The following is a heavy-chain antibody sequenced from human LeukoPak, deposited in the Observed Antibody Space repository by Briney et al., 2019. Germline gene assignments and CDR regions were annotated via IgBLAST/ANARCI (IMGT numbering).Heavy chain of an antibody. J-gene: IGHJ4*02. CDR3: ARPELLGFYFDY. Sequence: SETLSLTCAVYGGSFSGYYWSWIRQPPGKGLEWIGEINQSGSTNYNPSLKSRVTISVDTSKNQFSLKLSSVTAADTAVYYCARPELLGFYFDYWGQGTLVTVSS. CDR1: GGSFSGYY. CDR2: INQSGST. D-gene: IGHD2-15*01. V-gene: IGHV4-34*01.